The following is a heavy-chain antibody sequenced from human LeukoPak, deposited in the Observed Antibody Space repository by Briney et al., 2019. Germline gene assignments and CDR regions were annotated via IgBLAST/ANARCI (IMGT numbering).Heavy chain of an antibody. J-gene: IGHJ4*02. D-gene: IGHD2-21*02. Sequence: GASVKVSCKASGGTFNSYAISWVRQAPGQGLEWMGWTNPNSGGTNYAQKFQGRVTMTRDTSISTAYMELSRLRSDDTAVYYCARDLAGVTNVVVTAILNYWGQGTLVTVSS. CDR3: ARDLAGVTNVVVTAILNY. CDR2: TNPNSGGT. V-gene: IGHV1-2*02. CDR1: GGTFNSYA.